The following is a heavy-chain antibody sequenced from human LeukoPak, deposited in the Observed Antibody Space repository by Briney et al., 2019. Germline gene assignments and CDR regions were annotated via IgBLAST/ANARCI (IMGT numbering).Heavy chain of an antibody. V-gene: IGHV3-21*01. Sequence: GGSLRLSCAASGFTFSSYSMNWVRQAPGKGLEWVSSISSSSSYIYYADSVKGRFTISRDNAKNSLYLQMNSLRAEDTAVYYCARGPLPRGYSGYHDGIPFDYWGQGTLVTVSS. CDR2: ISSSSSYI. CDR1: GFTFSSYS. CDR3: ARGPLPRGYSGYHDGIPFDY. J-gene: IGHJ4*02. D-gene: IGHD5-12*01.